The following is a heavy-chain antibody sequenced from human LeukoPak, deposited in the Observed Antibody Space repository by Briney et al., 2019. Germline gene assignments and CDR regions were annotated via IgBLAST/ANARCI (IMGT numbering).Heavy chain of an antibody. CDR2: IYTSGKT. CDR1: GGSISSYY. D-gene: IGHD3-3*01. CDR3: ARVPRIAILGNYYYYMDV. Sequence: PSETLSLTCTVSGGSISSYYWSWVRQPAGKGLEWIGRIYTSGKTNYNPSLKSRVTMSVDTSKNQFSLKLSSVTAADTAVYYCARVPRIAILGNYYYYMDVWGKGTTVTVSS. J-gene: IGHJ6*03. V-gene: IGHV4-4*07.